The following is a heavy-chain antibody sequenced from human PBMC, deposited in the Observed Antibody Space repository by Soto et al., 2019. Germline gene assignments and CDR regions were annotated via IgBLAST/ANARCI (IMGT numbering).Heavy chain of an antibody. D-gene: IGHD2-21*01. CDR3: AKSASTGEYFDY. CDR2: ISGSGGST. V-gene: IGHV3-23*01. J-gene: IGHJ4*02. Sequence: HPGGSLRLSCAASGFTFSNAWINWVRQAPGKGLEWVSAISGSGGSTYYADSVKGRFTISRDNSKNTLYLQMNSLRAEDTAVYYCAKSASTGEYFDYWGQGTLVTVSS. CDR1: GFTFSNAW.